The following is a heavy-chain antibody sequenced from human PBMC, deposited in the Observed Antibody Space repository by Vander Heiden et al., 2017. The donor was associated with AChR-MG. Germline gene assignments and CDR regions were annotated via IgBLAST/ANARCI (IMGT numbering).Heavy chain of an antibody. CDR1: GCSLSSAAYY. CDR3: ARDIAMVRGVVDYYYGMDV. J-gene: IGHJ6*02. CDR2: IYYSGST. D-gene: IGHD3-10*01. V-gene: IGHV4-31*03. Sequence: QVQLQESGPGLVKPSQTLSPSCTFSGCSLSSAAYYWSWIRQHPGKGLEWIGYIYYSGSTYYNPSLKSRVTISVDTSKNQFSLKLSSVTAADTAVYYCARDIAMVRGVVDYYYGMDVWGQGTTVTVSS.